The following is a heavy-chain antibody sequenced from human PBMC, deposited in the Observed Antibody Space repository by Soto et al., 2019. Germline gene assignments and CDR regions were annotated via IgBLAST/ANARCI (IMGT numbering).Heavy chain of an antibody. CDR3: ARIRNVVPADYFDY. D-gene: IGHD2-2*01. V-gene: IGHV4-59*01. Sequence: PSETLSLTCTVSGGSISSYYWSWIRQPPGKGLEWIGYVYYSGSTNYNPSLRSRLTISIDRSKNQFSLKVTSVTAADTAVYFCARIRNVVPADYFDYWGRGTLVTVSS. CDR1: GGSISSYY. CDR2: VYYSGST. J-gene: IGHJ4*02.